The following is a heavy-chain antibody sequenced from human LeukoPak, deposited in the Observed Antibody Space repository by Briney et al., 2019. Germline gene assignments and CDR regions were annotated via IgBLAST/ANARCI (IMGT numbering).Heavy chain of an antibody. CDR3: ATGSQIREADY. D-gene: IGHD3-10*01. V-gene: IGHV3-23*01. CDR2: ISGSSRNT. CDR1: GFSFSSHA. Sequence: HPGGSLRLSCEASGFSFSSHAMSWVRQAPGEGLEWVSAISGSSRNTYYADSVKGRFTISRDNSENTLYLQMNSLRVEDTAVYYCATGSQIREADYWGQGTLVTVSS. J-gene: IGHJ4*02.